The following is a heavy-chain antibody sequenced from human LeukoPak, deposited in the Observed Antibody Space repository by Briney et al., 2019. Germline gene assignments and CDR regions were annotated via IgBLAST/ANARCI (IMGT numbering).Heavy chain of an antibody. Sequence: GGSLRLSCAASGFTFSSFAMHWVRQAPGKGLEWVAIISYDGSNKYYADSVKGRFTISRGNSKNTLYLQMNSLRGEDTAVYYCARAYDSSWHNFDYWGQGSLVTVSS. J-gene: IGHJ4*02. CDR2: ISYDGSNK. V-gene: IGHV3-30-3*01. CDR1: GFTFSSFA. CDR3: ARAYDSSWHNFDY. D-gene: IGHD6-13*01.